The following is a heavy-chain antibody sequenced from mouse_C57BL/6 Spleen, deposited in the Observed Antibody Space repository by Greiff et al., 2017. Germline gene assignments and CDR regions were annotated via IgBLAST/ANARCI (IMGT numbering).Heavy chain of an antibody. CDR1: GYSITSGYY. J-gene: IGHJ4*01. Sequence: EVQLQESGPGLVKPSQSLSLTCSVTGYSITSGYYWNWIRQFPGNKLERMGYISYDGSNNYNPSLKNRISITRDTSKNQFFLKLNSVTTEDTATYYCARDQTLYYGYDVGAMDYWGQGTSVTVSS. V-gene: IGHV3-6*01. CDR2: ISYDGSN. CDR3: ARDQTLYYGYDVGAMDY. D-gene: IGHD2-2*01.